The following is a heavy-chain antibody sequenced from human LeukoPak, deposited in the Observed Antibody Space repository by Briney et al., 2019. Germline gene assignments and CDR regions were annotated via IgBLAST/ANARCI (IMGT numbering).Heavy chain of an antibody. V-gene: IGHV3-30-3*01. D-gene: IGHD3-3*01. J-gene: IGHJ1*01. CDR2: ISYDGSNK. Sequence: GRSLRLSCAASGFTFSSYAMHWVRQAPGKGLEWVAVISYDGSNKYYADSVKGRLTISRDNSKNTLYLQMNSLRAEDTAVYYCAKDGRITTIEYFQHWGQGTLVTVSS. CDR3: AKDGRITTIEYFQH. CDR1: GFTFSSYA.